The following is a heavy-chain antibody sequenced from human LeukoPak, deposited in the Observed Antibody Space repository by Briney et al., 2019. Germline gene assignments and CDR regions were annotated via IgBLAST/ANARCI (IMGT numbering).Heavy chain of an antibody. CDR2: ISSNGGST. D-gene: IGHD4/OR15-4a*01. CDR3: VKRLNNYFDY. J-gene: IGHJ4*02. CDR1: GFTFSSYA. V-gene: IGHV3-64D*06. Sequence: GGSLRLSCSASGFTFSSYAMHWVRQAPGKGLEFVSGISSNGGSTYYADSVKARFTISRDNSKNALYLQMSSLRAEDTAVYYCVKRLNNYFDYWGQGALVTVSS.